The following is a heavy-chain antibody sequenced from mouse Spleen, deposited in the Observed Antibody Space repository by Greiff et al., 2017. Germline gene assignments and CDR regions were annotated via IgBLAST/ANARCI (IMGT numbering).Heavy chain of an antibody. J-gene: IGHJ2*01. V-gene: IGHV6-6*01. CDR2: IRNKANNHAT. CDR3: TRRVRYYFDY. CDR1: GFTFSDAW. Sequence: EVQLMESGGGLVQPGGSMKLSCAASGFTFSDAWMDWVRQSPEKGLEWVAEIRNKANNHATYYAESVKGRFTISRDDSKSSVYLQMNSLRAEDTGIYYCTRRVRYYFDYWGQGTTRTVSS. D-gene: IGHD1-1*01.